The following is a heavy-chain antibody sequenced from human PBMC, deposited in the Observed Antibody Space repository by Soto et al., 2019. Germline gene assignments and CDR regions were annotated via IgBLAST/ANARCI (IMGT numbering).Heavy chain of an antibody. CDR3: ARRGFGLFYYGTRGYPAFYYYNMAV. CDR1: GGSISSYY. J-gene: IGHJ6*03. CDR2: IFYTGIT. D-gene: IGHD3-22*01. V-gene: IGHV4-59*08. Sequence: SETLSLTCTVSGGSISSYYWSWIRQTPGKGLEWIGHIFYTGITKYNSSLRSRVTISLDTSKTQFSLTLKSVTAADTAVYYCARRGFGLFYYGTRGYPAFYYYNMAVWGQGTTVTVSS.